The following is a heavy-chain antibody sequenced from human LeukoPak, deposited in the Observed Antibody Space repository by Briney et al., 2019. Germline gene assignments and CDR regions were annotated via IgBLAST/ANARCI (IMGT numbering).Heavy chain of an antibody. D-gene: IGHD3-10*01. J-gene: IGHJ4*02. CDR2: IRYDESNK. Sequence: SGGSLRLSCAASGFTFSNYGMHWVRQAPGKGLEWVAFIRYDESNKYYADSVKGRFTISRDNSKNTLYLQMNSLRAEDTAMYYCAREWVRITMVRGVMDYWGQGTLVTVSS. V-gene: IGHV3-30*02. CDR1: GFTFSNYG. CDR3: AREWVRITMVRGVMDY.